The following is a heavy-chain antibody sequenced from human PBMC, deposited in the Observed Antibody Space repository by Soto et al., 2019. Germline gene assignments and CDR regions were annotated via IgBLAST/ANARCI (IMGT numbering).Heavy chain of an antibody. J-gene: IGHJ4*02. CDR2: INHSGST. CDR3: AGVGDHVWGSYRADY. Sequence: QVQLQQWGAGLLKPSETLSLTCAVYGGSFSGYYWSWIRQPPGKGLEWIGEINHSGSTNYNPSLKRRVTISVDTSKNQFPLKLSSVTAADTAVYYCAGVGDHVWGSYRADYWGQGTLVTVSS. CDR1: GGSFSGYY. V-gene: IGHV4-34*01. D-gene: IGHD3-16*02.